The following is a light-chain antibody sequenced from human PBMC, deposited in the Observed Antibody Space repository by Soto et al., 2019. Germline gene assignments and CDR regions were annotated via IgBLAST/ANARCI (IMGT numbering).Light chain of an antibody. CDR2: DAS. V-gene: IGKV3-15*01. Sequence: EIVMTQSPATLSVYPGERATLSCRASQSVRTNLAWYRQKPGQAPTLLIYDASIRATGIPARFSGSGSGTEFTLTISSLQSEDFAAYYCQQYNDWPPWTFAQGTQVEIK. CDR1: QSVRTN. J-gene: IGKJ1*01. CDR3: QQYNDWPPWT.